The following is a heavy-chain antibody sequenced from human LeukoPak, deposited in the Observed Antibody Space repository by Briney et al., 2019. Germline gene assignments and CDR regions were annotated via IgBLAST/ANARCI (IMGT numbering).Heavy chain of an antibody. Sequence: GGSLRLSCAAPGFTFSSYAMSWIRQAPGKGLEWVSAISGSGGSTEYADSVKGRFTISRDNAKNTLYLQMNSLRAEDTAVYYCATLYGDSLDYWGQGTLVTVSS. D-gene: IGHD2-21*02. CDR1: GFTFSSYA. J-gene: IGHJ4*02. V-gene: IGHV3-23*01. CDR3: ATLYGDSLDY. CDR2: ISGSGGST.